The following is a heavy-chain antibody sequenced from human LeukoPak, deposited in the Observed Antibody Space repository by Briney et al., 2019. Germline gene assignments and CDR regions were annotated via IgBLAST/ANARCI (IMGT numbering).Heavy chain of an antibody. J-gene: IGHJ4*02. D-gene: IGHD2-8*01. CDR1: GFTFSSYA. CDR3: AREGNGGYVDY. Sequence: GGSLRLSCAASGFTFSSYAMSWVRQAPGKGLEWVSAISGSGGSTYYADSVKGRFTISRDNAKNSLYLQMNSLRAEDTAVYYCAREGNGGYVDYWGQGTLVTVSS. CDR2: ISGSGGST. V-gene: IGHV3-23*01.